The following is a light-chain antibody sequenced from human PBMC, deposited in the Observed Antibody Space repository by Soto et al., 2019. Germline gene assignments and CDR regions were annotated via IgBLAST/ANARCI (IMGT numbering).Light chain of an antibody. J-gene: IGKJ1*01. V-gene: IGKV1-5*01. CDR2: DAS. Sequence: DIQMTQSPSTLSASVGDRVTITCRASQSISSWLAWYQQKPGKAPKLLIYDASSLKSGVPSRFSGSGSGTEFTLTISSLQPDDFATYYCQQYNSFSRRTLGQGTKVEIK. CDR3: QQYNSFSRRT. CDR1: QSISSW.